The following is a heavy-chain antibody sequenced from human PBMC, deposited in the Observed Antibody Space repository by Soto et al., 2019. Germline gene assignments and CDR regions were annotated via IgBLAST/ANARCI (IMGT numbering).Heavy chain of an antibody. J-gene: IGHJ6*02. CDR2: IWFDGTNK. Sequence: QVQLVESGGGVVQPGRSLRLSCAASGFTFSSYGMHWVRQAPGKGLEWVAVIWFDGTNKYYADSVKGRFTISRDNSKNTLYLQMNSLRAEDTAVYYCARDRGYSGYDSPRYYYGMDVWGQGTTVTVSS. D-gene: IGHD5-12*01. V-gene: IGHV3-33*01. CDR3: ARDRGYSGYDSPRYYYGMDV. CDR1: GFTFSSYG.